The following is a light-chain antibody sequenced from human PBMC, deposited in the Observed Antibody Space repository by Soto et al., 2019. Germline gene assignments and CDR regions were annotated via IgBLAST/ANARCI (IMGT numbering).Light chain of an antibody. V-gene: IGKV2-28*01. J-gene: IGKJ1*01. CDR2: LGS. Sequence: EIVMTQSPLSLPVTPGEPASISCRSSRSLLHSNGYNYLDWYLQKPGQSPQLLIYLGSNRASGVPDRFSGSGSGTDFTLKISRVEAEDVGVYYCMQALQTPWTFGQGTKVDIK. CDR3: MQALQTPWT. CDR1: RSLLHSNGYNY.